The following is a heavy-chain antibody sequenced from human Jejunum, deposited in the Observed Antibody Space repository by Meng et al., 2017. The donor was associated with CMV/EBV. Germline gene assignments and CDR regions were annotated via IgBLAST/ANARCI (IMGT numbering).Heavy chain of an antibody. D-gene: IGHD3-22*01. CDR1: GDSMNTRPYS. J-gene: IGHJ4*02. Sequence: SGDSMNTRPYSWAWIRQSPGKGLEWIGNIFYTGSTYLNPSLQSRLRLSIDTSKNHFSLNLTSVTAADTAVYFCARSYYDTVGYYFAHWGPGTLVTVSS. CDR3: ARSYYDTVGYYFAH. CDR2: IFYTGST. V-gene: IGHV4-39*02.